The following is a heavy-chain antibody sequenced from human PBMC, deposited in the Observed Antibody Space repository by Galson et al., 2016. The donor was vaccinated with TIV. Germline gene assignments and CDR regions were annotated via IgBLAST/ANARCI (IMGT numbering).Heavy chain of an antibody. CDR1: NGSINTYY. V-gene: IGHV4-59*08. D-gene: IGHD2-8*02. Sequence: SETLSLTCTVSNGSINTYYWSWIRQPPGKGLEWIGYIYYSGTTNYNPSLKSRATISVDTSKNQFSLKLSSVTAADTAGYYCGGAAPGTVDIWGQGTMVIVSS. CDR3: GGAAPGTVDI. CDR2: IYYSGTT. J-gene: IGHJ3*02.